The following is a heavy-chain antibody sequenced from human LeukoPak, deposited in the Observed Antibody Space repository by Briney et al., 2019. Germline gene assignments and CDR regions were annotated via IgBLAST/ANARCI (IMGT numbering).Heavy chain of an antibody. Sequence: GGCLRLSCAASGFTFSTYSMNWVHQAPGKGLEWVSSISSSSAYIYYADSVKGRFTISRDNAENSLYLQMNSLRAEDTAVYYCARDYAGYCSGATCHFDSWGQGTLVTVSS. V-gene: IGHV3-21*01. CDR3: ARDYAGYCSGATCHFDS. D-gene: IGHD2-2*03. CDR2: ISSSSAYI. CDR1: GFTFSTYS. J-gene: IGHJ4*02.